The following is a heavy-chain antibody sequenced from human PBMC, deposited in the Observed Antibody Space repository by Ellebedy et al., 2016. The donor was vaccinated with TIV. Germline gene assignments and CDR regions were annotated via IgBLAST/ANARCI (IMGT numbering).Heavy chain of an antibody. CDR3: ARVATPLEWLLYFDY. CDR2: IIPIFGTA. Sequence: SVQVSCXASGGTFSSYDISWVRQAPGQGLEWMGGIIPIFGTANYAQKFQGRVTITADESTSTAYMELSSLRSEDTAVYYCARVATPLEWLLYFDYWGQGTLVTVSS. V-gene: IGHV1-69*13. CDR1: GGTFSSYD. J-gene: IGHJ4*02. D-gene: IGHD3-3*01.